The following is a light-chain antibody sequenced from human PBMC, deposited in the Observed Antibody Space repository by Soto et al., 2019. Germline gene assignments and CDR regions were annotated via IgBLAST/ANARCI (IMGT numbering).Light chain of an antibody. CDR1: QSVSSSY. V-gene: IGKV3-20*01. Sequence: IVLTQSPGTLSLSPGERATLSCRASQSVSSSYLAWYQQRPGQAPRLLIYGASSRATSIPDRFSGSGSGTEFTLTISRLQPEDFATYYCHQLHISPLTFGGGTKVDIK. CDR2: GAS. J-gene: IGKJ4*02. CDR3: HQLHISPLT.